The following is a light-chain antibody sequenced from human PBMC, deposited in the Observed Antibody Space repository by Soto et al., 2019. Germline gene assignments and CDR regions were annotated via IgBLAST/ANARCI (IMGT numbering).Light chain of an antibody. CDR1: QSVSSNF. CDR2: DAS. Sequence: EIVLTQSPGTLSLSPGERATLSCRASQSVSSNFLAWYQQKPGQAPRLLIYDASSRATGIPDRFSGSGSGTDFTLTISRLQSEDFAVYYCQQYNNWPQTFGQGTKVDI. J-gene: IGKJ1*01. V-gene: IGKV3-20*01. CDR3: QQYNNWPQT.